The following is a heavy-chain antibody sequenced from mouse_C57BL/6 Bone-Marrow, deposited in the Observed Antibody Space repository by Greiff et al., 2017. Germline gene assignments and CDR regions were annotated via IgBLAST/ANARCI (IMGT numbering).Heavy chain of an antibody. CDR2: IWSGGST. CDR1: GFSLTSYG. J-gene: IGHJ4*01. V-gene: IGHV2-2*01. Sequence: VKLVESGPGLVQPSQSLSITCTVSGFSLTSYGVHWVRQSPGKGLEWLGVIWSGGSTDYNAAFISRLSISKDNSKSQVFFKMNSLQADDTAIYYCATYGSSYGGAMDYWGQGTSVTVSS. D-gene: IGHD1-1*01. CDR3: ATYGSSYGGAMDY.